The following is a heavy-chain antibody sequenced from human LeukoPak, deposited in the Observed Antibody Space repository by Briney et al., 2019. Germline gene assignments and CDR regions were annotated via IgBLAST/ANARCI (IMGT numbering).Heavy chain of an antibody. D-gene: IGHD3-16*01. V-gene: IGHV1-18*01. J-gene: IGHJ4*02. CDR1: GYTFTDIG. CDR3: AREGGVYPIGYFDY. CDR2: ISSYSGST. Sequence: ASVKVSCKTSGYTFTDIGITWVRQAPGQGLEWVGWISSYSGSTEYALKLQGRVTMTRDMSTSTVYMELSSLRSEDTAVYYCAREGGVYPIGYFDYWGQGTLVTVSS.